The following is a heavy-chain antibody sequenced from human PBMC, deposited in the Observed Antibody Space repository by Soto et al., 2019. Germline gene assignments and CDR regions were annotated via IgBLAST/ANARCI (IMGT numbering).Heavy chain of an antibody. Sequence: EVQLVESGGGLVQPGGSLRLSCAASGFTFSSYTMNCVRQAPGKGLEWVSYISSSSSTIYYADSVKGRFTISRDNAKNSLYLQMNSLRAEDTAVYYCARHLERIEQIGWFDPWGQGTLVTVSS. D-gene: IGHD1-26*01. V-gene: IGHV3-48*01. CDR1: GFTFSSYT. CDR2: ISSSSSTI. CDR3: ARHLERIEQIGWFDP. J-gene: IGHJ5*02.